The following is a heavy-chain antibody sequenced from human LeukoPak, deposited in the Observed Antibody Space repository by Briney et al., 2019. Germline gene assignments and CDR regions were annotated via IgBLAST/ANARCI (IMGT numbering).Heavy chain of an antibody. Sequence: PSGTLSLTCAVSGGSISSSNWWSWVRQPAGKGLEWIGEIYHSGSTNYNPSLKSRVTISVDTSKNQFSLKLSSVTAADTAVYYCATSNWDLPDYWGQGTLVTVSS. V-gene: IGHV4-4*02. J-gene: IGHJ4*02. CDR2: IYHSGST. CDR3: ATSNWDLPDY. CDR1: GGSISSSNW. D-gene: IGHD7-27*01.